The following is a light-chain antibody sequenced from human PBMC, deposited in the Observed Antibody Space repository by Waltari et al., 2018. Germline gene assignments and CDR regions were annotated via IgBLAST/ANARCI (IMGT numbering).Light chain of an antibody. CDR2: GAS. CDR3: QQYNNWPPWT. J-gene: IGKJ1*01. Sequence: EIVMTQSPATLSVSPGERATLSGRASQSVSSNFAWYQQKPGQAPRLLIYGASTRATGIPARFSGIGSGTDFTLTISSLQSEDFAVYYCQQYNNWPPWTFGQGTMVEIK. V-gene: IGKV3-15*01. CDR1: QSVSSN.